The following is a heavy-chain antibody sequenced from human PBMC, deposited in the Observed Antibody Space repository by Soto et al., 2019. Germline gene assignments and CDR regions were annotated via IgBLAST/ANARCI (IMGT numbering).Heavy chain of an antibody. D-gene: IGHD3-10*01. CDR1: GFTFSSYG. CDR2: ISYDGSNK. V-gene: IGHV3-30*18. Sequence: GGSLRLSCAASGFTFSSYGMHWVRQAPGKGLEWVAVISYDGSNKYYADSVEGRFTISRDNSKNTLYLQMNSLRAEDTAVYYCVKDRVSVYYYGSGSPVILFDYWGQGTLVTVSS. CDR3: VKDRVSVYYYGSGSPVILFDY. J-gene: IGHJ4*02.